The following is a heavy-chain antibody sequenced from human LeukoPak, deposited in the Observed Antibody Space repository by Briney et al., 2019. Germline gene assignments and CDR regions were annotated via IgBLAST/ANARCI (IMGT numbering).Heavy chain of an antibody. CDR3: ARDSAGRNAFDI. V-gene: IGHV4-4*02. Sequence: SETLSLTCAVSGGSITSTTWWTWVRQPPGKSLEWIGEIFHSGGTNYNPSLKSRVTISVDKSRNQFSLKLSSVTAADTAVYYCARDSAGRNAFDIWGQGTMVTVSS. D-gene: IGHD6-13*01. CDR1: GGSITSTTW. CDR2: IFHSGGT. J-gene: IGHJ3*02.